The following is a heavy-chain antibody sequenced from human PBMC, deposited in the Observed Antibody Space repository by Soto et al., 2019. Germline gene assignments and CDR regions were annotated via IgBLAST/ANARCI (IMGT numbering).Heavy chain of an antibody. CDR1: GYTFTGYY. CDR2: INPNSGGT. Sequence: GASVKVSCKASGYTFTGYYMHWVRQAPGQGLEWMGWINPNSGGTNYAQKFQGWVTMTRDTSISTAYMELSRLRSDDTAVYYCAREDYGDSSYFDYWGQGTLVTVSS. J-gene: IGHJ4*02. CDR3: AREDYGDSSYFDY. D-gene: IGHD4-17*01. V-gene: IGHV1-2*04.